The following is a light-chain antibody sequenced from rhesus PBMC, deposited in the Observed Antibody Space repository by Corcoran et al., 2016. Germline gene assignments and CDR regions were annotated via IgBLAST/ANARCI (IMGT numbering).Light chain of an antibody. CDR1: SSDIGGYNY. J-gene: IGLJ6*01. Sequence: QAALTQPRSVSGSPGQSVTISCTGTSSDIGGYNYVSWYQQHPGTAPKLMIYEVSKRPSGVSDRFSGSKSGNTASLTISGLQAADEADYCCCSYAGSYSFDVFGSGTKLTVF. CDR3: CSYAGSYSFDV. CDR2: EVS. V-gene: IGLV2-32*01.